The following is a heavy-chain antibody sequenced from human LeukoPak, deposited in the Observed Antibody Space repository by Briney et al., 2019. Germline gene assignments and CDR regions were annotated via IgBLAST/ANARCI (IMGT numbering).Heavy chain of an antibody. J-gene: IGHJ5*02. CDR2: IYTSGST. CDR1: GGSISSYY. V-gene: IGHV4-4*07. D-gene: IGHD2-15*01. Sequence: SETLSLTCAVSGGSISSYYWSLIRQPAGKGLEWIGRIYTSGSTNYNPSLKSRVTMSVDTSKNQFSLKLSSVTAADTAVYYCARGGICSVGSCYSAEWFDPWGQGTLVTVSS. CDR3: ARGGICSVGSCYSAEWFDP.